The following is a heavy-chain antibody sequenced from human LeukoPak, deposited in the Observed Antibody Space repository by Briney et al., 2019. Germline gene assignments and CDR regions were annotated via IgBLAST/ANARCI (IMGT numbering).Heavy chain of an antibody. CDR2: INHSGST. CDR1: GGSFSGYY. CDR3: ARVGYSSGWSHFDL. Sequence: PSETLSLTCAVYGGSFSGYYWSWIRQPPGKGLEWIGEINHSGSTNYNPSLKSRVTISVDTSKNQFSLKVNSVTAADTAVYYCARVGYSSGWSHFDLWGRGTLLTVSS. D-gene: IGHD6-19*01. J-gene: IGHJ2*01. V-gene: IGHV4-34*01.